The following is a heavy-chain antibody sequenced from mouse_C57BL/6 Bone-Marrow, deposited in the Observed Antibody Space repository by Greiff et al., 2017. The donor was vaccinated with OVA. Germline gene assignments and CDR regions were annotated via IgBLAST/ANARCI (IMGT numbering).Heavy chain of an antibody. CDR3: AISYGSSPFAY. CDR2: IPPSDSDT. V-gene: IGHV1-74*01. J-gene: IGHJ3*01. CDR1: GYTFTSYW. Sequence: QVHVKQPGAELVKPGASVKVSCKASGYTFTSYWMHWVKQRPGQGLEWIGRIPPSDSDTNYNQKFKGKATLTVDKSSSTAYMQLSSLTSEDSSVYYCAISYGSSPFAYWGQGTLVTVSA. D-gene: IGHD1-1*01.